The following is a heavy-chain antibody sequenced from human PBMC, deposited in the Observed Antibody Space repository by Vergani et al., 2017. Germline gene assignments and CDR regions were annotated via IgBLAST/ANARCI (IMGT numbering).Heavy chain of an antibody. CDR1: GGSISSGGYY. D-gene: IGHD3-10*01. Sequence: QLQLQESGPGLVKPSQTLSLTCTVSGGSISSGGYYWSWIRQHPGKGLEWIGCIYYSGSTYYNPSLKSRVTISVDTSKNQFSLKLSSVTAADTAVYYCARGRFGDGNWFDHWGQGTLVTVSS. CDR2: IYYSGST. V-gene: IGHV4-31*03. J-gene: IGHJ5*02. CDR3: ARGRFGDGNWFDH.